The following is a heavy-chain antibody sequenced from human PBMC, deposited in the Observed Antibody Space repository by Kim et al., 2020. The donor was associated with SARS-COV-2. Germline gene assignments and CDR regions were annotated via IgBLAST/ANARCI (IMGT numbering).Heavy chain of an antibody. J-gene: IGHJ3*02. Sequence: GESLKISCKGSGYIFSNYWIGWVRQTSGKGLEWMGIIYPGDSDTRYSPSFQGQVTISADKSISTAYLQWSSLKASDTAVYYCASHIKPDYSSTARDAFNIWGQGTMVTVSS. CDR1: GYIFSNYW. V-gene: IGHV5-51*01. CDR2: IYPGDSDT. CDR3: ASHIKPDYSSTARDAFNI. D-gene: IGHD2-2*01.